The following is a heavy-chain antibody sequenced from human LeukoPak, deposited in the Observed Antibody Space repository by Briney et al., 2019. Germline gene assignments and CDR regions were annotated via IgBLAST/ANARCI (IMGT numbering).Heavy chain of an antibody. CDR2: IYPGDSDT. Sequence: GESLKISCKGSGYSFTSYWIGWVRQMPGKGLEWMGIIYPGDSDTRYSPSFQGQVTISADKSISTAYLQWSSLKASDTAMYYCARRHEGYCSGGSCYWFDPWGQGNLVTVSS. V-gene: IGHV5-51*01. D-gene: IGHD2-15*01. CDR1: GYSFTSYW. CDR3: ARRHEGYCSGGSCYWFDP. J-gene: IGHJ5*02.